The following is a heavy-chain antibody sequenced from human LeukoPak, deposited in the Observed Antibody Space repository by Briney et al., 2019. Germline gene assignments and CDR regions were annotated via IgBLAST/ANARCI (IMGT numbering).Heavy chain of an antibody. V-gene: IGHV4-30-2*01. CDR3: ARKGGRSTTNWFDP. D-gene: IGHD3-16*01. CDR1: GGSITSGDYS. CDR2: IYQSGKT. Sequence: SQTLSLTCAVSGGSITSGDYSWSWIRRPPGKGLEWIGYIYQSGKTWYNPSLKSRVTISVDTSKNQFSLRMSSLTAADTAVYYCARKGGRSTTNWFDPWGRGTLVTVSS. J-gene: IGHJ5*02.